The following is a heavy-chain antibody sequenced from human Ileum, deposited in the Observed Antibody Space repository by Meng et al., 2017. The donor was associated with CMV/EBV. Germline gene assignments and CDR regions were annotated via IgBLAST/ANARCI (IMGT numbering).Heavy chain of an antibody. CDR2: INAGGST. D-gene: IGHD4-17*01. CDR3: AREENTVNQFEY. Sequence: QGHLPESGPRLVKPSETLSLTCAVSGGSISTYYWTWVRQPAGKGLEWIGRINAGGSTNDNPSLKSRVTMSVDTSKNQFSLKVTSVTAADTAVYYCAREENTVNQFEYWGQGTLVTVSS. J-gene: IGHJ4*02. CDR1: GGSISTYY. V-gene: IGHV4-4*07.